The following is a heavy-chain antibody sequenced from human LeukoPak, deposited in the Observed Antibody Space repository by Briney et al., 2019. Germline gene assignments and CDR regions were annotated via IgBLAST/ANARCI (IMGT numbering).Heavy chain of an antibody. CDR1: GFTFSSYA. V-gene: IGHV3-23*01. J-gene: IGHJ4*02. D-gene: IGHD3-22*01. CDR3: AKASDYDSSGYYTVGN. Sequence: GGSLRLSCAASGFTFSSYAMSWVRQAPGKGLEWVSAISGSGGSTYYADSVKGRFTISRDNSKNTLYLQMNSLRAEDTAVYYCAKASDYDSSGYYTVGNWGQGTLVTVSS. CDR2: ISGSGGST.